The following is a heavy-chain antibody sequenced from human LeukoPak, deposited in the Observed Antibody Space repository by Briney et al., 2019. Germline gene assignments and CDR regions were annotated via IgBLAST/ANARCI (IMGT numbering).Heavy chain of an antibody. CDR2: ISAYNGNT. CDR3: ARVRPRGYYDSSGYYPFYLDY. D-gene: IGHD3-22*01. J-gene: IGHJ4*02. Sequence: ASVKVSCKASGYTFTSYGISWVRQAPGQGLEWMGWISAYNGNTNYAQKLQGRVTMTTDTSTSTAYMGLRSLRSDDTAVYYCARVRPRGYYDSSGYYPFYLDYWGQGTLVTVSS. CDR1: GYTFTSYG. V-gene: IGHV1-18*01.